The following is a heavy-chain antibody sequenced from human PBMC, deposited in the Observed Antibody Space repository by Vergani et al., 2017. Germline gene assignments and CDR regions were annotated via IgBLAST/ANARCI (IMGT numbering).Heavy chain of an antibody. D-gene: IGHD3-10*01. J-gene: IGHJ4*02. CDR1: GFTVSSNY. Sequence: EVQLVETGGGLIQPGGSLRLSCAASGFTVSSNYMSWVRQAPGKGLEWVSVIYSGGGTYYADSVKGRFTISRDNSKNTMYLQMNSLRAEDTAVYYCAKDLGFAFGRSTGGFDYWGQGTLVTVSS. V-gene: IGHV3-53*02. CDR3: AKDLGFAFGRSTGGFDY. CDR2: IYSGGGT.